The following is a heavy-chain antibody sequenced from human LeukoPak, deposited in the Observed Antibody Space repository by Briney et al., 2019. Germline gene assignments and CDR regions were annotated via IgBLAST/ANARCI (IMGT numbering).Heavy chain of an antibody. CDR1: GGSISGGGYY. D-gene: IGHD2-2*01. CDR2: IYYSGST. J-gene: IGHJ6*03. CDR3: ARSRQLLHYYYYYMDV. Sequence: SQTLSLTCTVSGGSISGGGYYWSWIRQHPGKGLEWIGYIYYSGSTYYNPSLKSRVTISVDTSKNQFSLKLSSVTAADTAVYYCARSRQLLHYYYYYMDVWGKGTTVTVSS. V-gene: IGHV4-31*03.